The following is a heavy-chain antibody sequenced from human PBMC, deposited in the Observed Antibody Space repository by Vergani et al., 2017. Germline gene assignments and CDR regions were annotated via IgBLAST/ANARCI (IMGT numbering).Heavy chain of an antibody. D-gene: IGHD3-10*01. CDR1: GGSITSSSYY. Sequence: QLQLQESGPGLVKPSETLSLTCTVSGGSITSSSYYWGWIRQPPGKGLEWIGSIYYSGSTYSNPTLKSRVTISVDTSKNQFSLKRSSVTAADTAVYYWASRYYGSGTNGYWGQGTLVTVSS. CDR2: IYYSGST. CDR3: ASRYYGSGTNGY. J-gene: IGHJ4*02. V-gene: IGHV4-39*01.